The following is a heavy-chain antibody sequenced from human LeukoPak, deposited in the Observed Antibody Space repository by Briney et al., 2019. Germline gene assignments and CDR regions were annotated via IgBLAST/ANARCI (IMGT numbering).Heavy chain of an antibody. V-gene: IGHV4-30-4*01. CDR2: IYYSGST. D-gene: IGHD3-3*01. CDR1: GGSISSGDYY. CDR3: ARHYDLGHTWFDP. Sequence: SETLSLTCTVSGGSISSGDYYWSWIRQPPGKGLEWIGYIYYSGSTYYNPSLKSRVTISVDTSKNQFSLKLSFVTAADTAVYYCARHYDLGHTWFDPWGQGTLVTVSS. J-gene: IGHJ5*02.